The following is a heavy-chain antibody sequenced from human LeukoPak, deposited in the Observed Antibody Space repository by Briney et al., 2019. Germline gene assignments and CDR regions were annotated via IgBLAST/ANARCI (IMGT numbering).Heavy chain of an antibody. D-gene: IGHD3-22*01. CDR3: AKDMGDYYDSSGLTYAFDI. V-gene: IGHV3-9*03. Sequence: GRSLRLYCAASGFTFDEYAMHRVRQAPGEGLEWVSGISWNSGSIGYADPVKGRFTISRDNAKNSLYLQMNSLRAEDMALYYCAKDMGDYYDSSGLTYAFDIWGQGTMVTVSS. CDR1: GFTFDEYA. CDR2: ISWNSGSI. J-gene: IGHJ3*02.